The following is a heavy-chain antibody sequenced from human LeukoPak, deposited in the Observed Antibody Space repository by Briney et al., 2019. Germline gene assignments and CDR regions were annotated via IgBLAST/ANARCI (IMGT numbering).Heavy chain of an antibody. Sequence: GGSLRLSCAASGFTFSTYNMNWVRQAPGKGLEWVSYISSSSSIIYYTDSVKGRFTISRDNAKNSLYLQMNSLRAEGTAVYYCAREYSSSWFDYWGQGTLVTVSS. D-gene: IGHD6-13*01. CDR3: AREYSSSWFDY. CDR2: ISSSSSII. V-gene: IGHV3-48*01. CDR1: GFTFSTYN. J-gene: IGHJ4*02.